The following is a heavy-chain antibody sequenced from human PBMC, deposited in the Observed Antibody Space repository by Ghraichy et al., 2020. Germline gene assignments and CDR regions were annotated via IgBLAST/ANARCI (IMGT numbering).Heavy chain of an antibody. CDR3: AKDVQVVIPRGPDY. J-gene: IGHJ4*02. V-gene: IGHV3-23*01. D-gene: IGHD2-8*02. CDR1: GFTFSSYA. CDR2: ISGSGGST. Sequence: GESLRLSCAASGFTFSSYAMSWVRQAPGKGLEWVSAISGSGGSTYYADSVKGRFTISRDNSKNTLYLQLNSLRAEDTAVYYCAKDVQVVIPRGPDYWGQGTLVTVSS.